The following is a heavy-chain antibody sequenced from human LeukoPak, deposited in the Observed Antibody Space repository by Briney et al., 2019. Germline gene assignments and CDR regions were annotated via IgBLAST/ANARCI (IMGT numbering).Heavy chain of an antibody. CDR3: AREPPVGATNFDY. CDR1: GLAFSSHA. J-gene: IGHJ4*02. D-gene: IGHD1-26*01. CDR2: ITGSGGNT. V-gene: IGHV3-23*01. Sequence: PGGSLRLSCEASGLAFSSHAMTWVRQAPGKGLEWVSGITGSGGNTYHAESVKGRFTISRDNSKNTLYLQMNSLKTEDTAVYYCAREPPVGATNFDYWGQGTLVTVSS.